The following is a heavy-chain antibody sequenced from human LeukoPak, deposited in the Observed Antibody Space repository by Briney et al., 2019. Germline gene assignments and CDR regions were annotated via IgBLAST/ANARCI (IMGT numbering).Heavy chain of an antibody. CDR2: IFPGDADI. CDR3: GMSGDRVPLQDDVFDV. CDR1: GYSFSDYW. J-gene: IGHJ3*01. V-gene: IGHV5-51*01. D-gene: IGHD1-26*01. Sequence: GESLKISCQGSGYSFSDYWIGWVRQMPGKGLELLGIIFPGDADIRYSPSFQGQVTISVDRSISTAYLQWSSLQASDTAMYYCGMSGDRVPLQDDVFDVWGQGTMVTVST.